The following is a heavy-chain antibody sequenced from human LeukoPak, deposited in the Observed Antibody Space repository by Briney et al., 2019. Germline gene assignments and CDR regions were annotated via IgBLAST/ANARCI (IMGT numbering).Heavy chain of an antibody. D-gene: IGHD2-15*01. CDR2: INPSGGST. Sequence: ASVKVSCKASGYTFTSYYMYWVRQAPGQGLEWMGIINPSGGSTSYAQKFQGRVTMTRDTSTSTVYMELSSLRSEDMAVYYCARDKCSGGSCYPIDYWGQGTLVTVSS. V-gene: IGHV1-46*01. CDR3: ARDKCSGGSCYPIDY. J-gene: IGHJ4*02. CDR1: GYTFTSYY.